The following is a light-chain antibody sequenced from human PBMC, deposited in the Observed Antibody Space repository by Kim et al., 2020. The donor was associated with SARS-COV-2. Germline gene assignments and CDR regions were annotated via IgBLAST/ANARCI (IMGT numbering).Light chain of an antibody. V-gene: IGKV3-20*01. CDR1: QSVSSSY. CDR3: QQYGSSPAS. Sequence: ETVLTQSPGTLSLSPGERATLSFRASQSVSSSYLAWYQQTPGQAPRLLIYGASSRATGIPDRFSGSGSGTDFTLTISRLEPEDFAVYYCQQYGSSPASFGGGTKVDIK. J-gene: IGKJ4*01. CDR2: GAS.